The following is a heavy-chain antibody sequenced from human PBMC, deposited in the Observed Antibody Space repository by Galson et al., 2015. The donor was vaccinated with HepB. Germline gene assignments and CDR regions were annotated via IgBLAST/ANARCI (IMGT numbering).Heavy chain of an antibody. V-gene: IGHV1-46*01. D-gene: IGHD6-13*01. Sequence: SVKVSCKASGYTFTSYYMHWVRQAPGQGLEWMGIINPSGGSTSYAQKFQGRVTMTRDTSTSTVYMELSSLRSEDTAVYYCARIAAAGTGRRAFDIWGQGTMVTVSP. CDR2: INPSGGST. CDR3: ARIAAAGTGRRAFDI. J-gene: IGHJ3*02. CDR1: GYTFTSYY.